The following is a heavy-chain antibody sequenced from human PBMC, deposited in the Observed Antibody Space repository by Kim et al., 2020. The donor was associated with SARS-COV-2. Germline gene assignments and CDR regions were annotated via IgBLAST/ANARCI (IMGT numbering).Heavy chain of an antibody. D-gene: IGHD3-22*01. J-gene: IGHJ4*02. CDR2: ISSSSSYI. Sequence: GGSLRLSCAASGFTFSSYSMNWVRQAPGKGLEWVSSISSSSSYIYYADSVKGRFTISRDNAKNSLYLQMNSLRAEDTAVYYCARASTMIPPGRTGPLIDYWGQGTLVTVSS. CDR3: ARASTMIPPGRTGPLIDY. CDR1: GFTFSSYS. V-gene: IGHV3-21*01.